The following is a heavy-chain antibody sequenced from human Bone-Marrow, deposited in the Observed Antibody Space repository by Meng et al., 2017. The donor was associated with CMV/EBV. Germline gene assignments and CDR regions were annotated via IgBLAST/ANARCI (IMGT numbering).Heavy chain of an antibody. CDR1: GFTFSSYG. Sequence: GESLKISCAASGFTFSSYGMHWVRQAPGKGLEWVAFIRYDGSNKYYADSVKGRFTISRDNSKNTLYLQMNSLRAEDTAVYYCAKDEAAPAGGFYAFDIWGQGTMVTVSS. V-gene: IGHV3-30*02. J-gene: IGHJ3*02. CDR2: IRYDGSNK. D-gene: IGHD6-13*01. CDR3: AKDEAAPAGGFYAFDI.